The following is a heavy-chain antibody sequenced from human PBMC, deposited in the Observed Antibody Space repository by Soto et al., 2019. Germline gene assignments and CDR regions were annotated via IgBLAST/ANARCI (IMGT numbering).Heavy chain of an antibody. CDR3: ARNLDGYNPYIFDY. J-gene: IGHJ4*01. V-gene: IGHV4-59*01. CDR2: IYYSGST. CDR1: GGSISTYY. Sequence: SETLSLTCPVSGGSISTYYWSWIRQPPGKGLEWIGYIYYSGSTNYNPSHKSRVTIAVDTSKNQFSLKLSSVTAADTAVYCCARNLDGYNPYIFDYWGHGTLVTVSS. D-gene: IGHD5-12*01.